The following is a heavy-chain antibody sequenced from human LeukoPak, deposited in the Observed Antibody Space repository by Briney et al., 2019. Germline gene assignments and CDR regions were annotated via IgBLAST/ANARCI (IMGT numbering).Heavy chain of an antibody. CDR2: INWNGGST. CDR3: ARDPYNGAYSEGYYYYYMDV. V-gene: IGHV3-20*04. Sequence: PGGSLRLSCAASGFTFDDYGMSWVRQAPGKGLEWVSGINWNGGSTGYADSVKGRFTISRDNAKNSLYLQMNSLRVEDTAIYYCARDPYNGAYSEGYYYYYMDVWGEGTTVTVSS. J-gene: IGHJ6*03. D-gene: IGHD1-1*01. CDR1: GFTFDDYG.